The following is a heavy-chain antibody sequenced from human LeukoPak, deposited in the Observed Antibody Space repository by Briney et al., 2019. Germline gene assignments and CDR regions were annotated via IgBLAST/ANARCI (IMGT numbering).Heavy chain of an antibody. Sequence: GASVKVSRKASGYTFTSYGISWVRQAPGRGLEWMGWISAYNGNTNYAQKLQGRVTMTTDTSTSTAYMELRSLRSDDTAVYYCARDGDPHDYGDYMYLDYWGQGTLVTVSS. D-gene: IGHD4-17*01. J-gene: IGHJ4*02. CDR3: ARDGDPHDYGDYMYLDY. CDR1: GYTFTSYG. CDR2: ISAYNGNT. V-gene: IGHV1-18*01.